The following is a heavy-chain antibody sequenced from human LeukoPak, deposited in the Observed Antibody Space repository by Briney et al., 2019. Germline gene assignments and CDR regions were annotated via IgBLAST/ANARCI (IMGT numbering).Heavy chain of an antibody. CDR3: ARDPRHYDSSGYLEEVNY. D-gene: IGHD3-22*01. CDR1: GGTFSSYT. V-gene: IGHV1-69*04. CDR2: IIPILGIA. Sequence: SVKVSCKASGGTFSSYTISLVRQAPGQGLEWMGRIIPILGIANYAQKFQGRVTITADKSTSTAYMELSSLRSEDTAVYYCARDPRHYDSSGYLEEVNYWGQGTLVTVSS. J-gene: IGHJ4*02.